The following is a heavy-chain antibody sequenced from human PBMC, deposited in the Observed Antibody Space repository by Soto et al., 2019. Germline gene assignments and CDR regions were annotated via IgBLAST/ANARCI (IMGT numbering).Heavy chain of an antibody. V-gene: IGHV1-69*01. CDR2: IIPKLGSA. D-gene: IGHD2-21*02. Sequence: QVQLVQSGAEVKKPGSSVQVSCKASGGGNLRDYRTTWVRQAPGQGLEWMGGIIPKLGSANYAQNFQGRVQMPEDGSTSTVDRELGSLRSEDTAVYYCPRGGGAYNSGAVYWGQGTPVTVSS. CDR1: GGGNLRDYR. J-gene: IGHJ4*02. CDR3: PRGGGAYNSGAVY.